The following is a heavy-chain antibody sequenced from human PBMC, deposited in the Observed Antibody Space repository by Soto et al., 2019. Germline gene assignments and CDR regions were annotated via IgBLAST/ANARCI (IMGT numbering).Heavy chain of an antibody. CDR1: GGTFSSYA. D-gene: IGHD3-10*01. J-gene: IGHJ6*02. V-gene: IGHV1-69*06. Sequence: ASVKVSCKASGGTFSSYAISWVRQAPGQGLEWMGGIIPIFGTANYAQKFQGRVTITADKSTSTAYMELSSLRSEDTAVYYCARTSITMVRGVISPRGNVYYGIDVWGQGTTVTVSS. CDR3: ARTSITMVRGVISPRGNVYYGIDV. CDR2: IIPIFGTA.